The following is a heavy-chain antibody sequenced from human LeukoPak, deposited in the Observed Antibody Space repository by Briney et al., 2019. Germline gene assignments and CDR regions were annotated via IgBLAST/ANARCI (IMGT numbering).Heavy chain of an antibody. CDR1: GFTFSDYY. Sequence: GGSLRLSCAASGFTFSDYYMSWIRQAPGKGLEWVSYISSSGSTIYYADSVKGRFTISRDNSKNTLYLQMNSLRAEDTAVYYCARDTVGATKCLDYWGQGTLVTVSS. CDR3: ARDTVGATKCLDY. V-gene: IGHV3-11*04. J-gene: IGHJ4*02. CDR2: ISSSGSTI. D-gene: IGHD1-26*01.